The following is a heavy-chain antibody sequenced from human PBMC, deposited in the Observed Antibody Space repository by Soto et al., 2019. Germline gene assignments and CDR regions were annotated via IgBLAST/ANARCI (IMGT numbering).Heavy chain of an antibody. Sequence: ASVKVSCKASGYTFTGYYMHWVRQAPGQGLEWMGWINPNSGGTNYAQKFQGWVTMTRDTSISTAYMELSRLRSDDTAAYYCARGFERYVWGSYRFNWFDPWGQGTLVTVSS. CDR2: INPNSGGT. J-gene: IGHJ5*02. V-gene: IGHV1-2*04. CDR1: GYTFTGYY. D-gene: IGHD3-16*02. CDR3: ARGFERYVWGSYRFNWFDP.